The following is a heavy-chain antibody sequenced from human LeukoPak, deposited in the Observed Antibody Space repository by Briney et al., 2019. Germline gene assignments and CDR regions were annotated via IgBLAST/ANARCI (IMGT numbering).Heavy chain of an antibody. V-gene: IGHV4-34*01. CDR3: VVLRGLYYFDY. CDR2: INHSGST. Sequence: PSETLSLTCAVYGGSFSGYYWSWIRQPPGKGLEWIGEINHSGSTNYNPSLKSRVTISVGTSKNQFSLKLSSVTAADTAVYYCVVLRGLYYFDYWGQGTLVTVSS. J-gene: IGHJ4*02. D-gene: IGHD5/OR15-5a*01. CDR1: GGSFSGYY.